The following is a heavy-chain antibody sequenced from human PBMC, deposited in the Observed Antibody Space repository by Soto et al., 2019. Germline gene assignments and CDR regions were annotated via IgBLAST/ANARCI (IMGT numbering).Heavy chain of an antibody. CDR1: GFTFTDYY. V-gene: IGHV3-11*01. CDR3: ARVLVFYGGFDP. J-gene: IGHJ5*02. Sequence: QGQLVESGGGLVNPGGSLRLSCAASGFTFTDYYMSWIRQAPGKGLEWVSYISSSRSTIYYADSVKGRFTISRDNAKNSLDLKINSLRAADTAVYYCARVLVFYGGFDPWGQGTLVTVSS. D-gene: IGHD2-21*02. CDR2: ISSSRSTI.